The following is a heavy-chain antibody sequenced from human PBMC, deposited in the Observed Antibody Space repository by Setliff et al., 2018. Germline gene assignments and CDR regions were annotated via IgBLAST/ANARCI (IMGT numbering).Heavy chain of an antibody. CDR1: GGSISSHY. Sequence: SETLSLTCTVSGGSISSHYWTWIRQPPGKGLEWIGYMYYHNAYINYNPSLLSRVTISIDASKNQISLKLNSVTAADTAIYYCARDTSSDWAAWFDPWSQGILVTVSS. V-gene: IGHV4-59*11. J-gene: IGHJ5*02. CDR3: ARDTSSDWAAWFDP. CDR2: MYYHNAYI. D-gene: IGHD3-22*01.